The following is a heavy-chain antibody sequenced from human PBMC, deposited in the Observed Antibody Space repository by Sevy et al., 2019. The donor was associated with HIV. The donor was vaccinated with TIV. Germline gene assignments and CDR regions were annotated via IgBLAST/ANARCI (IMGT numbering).Heavy chain of an antibody. V-gene: IGHV3-21*01. CDR2: INAISSNI. CDR1: GFTFSSYA. CDR3: GREMISMVPGVPDAFDI. J-gene: IGHJ3*02. D-gene: IGHD3-10*01. Sequence: GGSLRLSCAASGFTFSSYAMNWVRQAPGKGLEWVSSINAISSNIYYADSVKGRFTISRDNAENSLYLQMNSVRAEDTALYFCGREMISMVPGVPDAFDIWGHGTMVTVSS.